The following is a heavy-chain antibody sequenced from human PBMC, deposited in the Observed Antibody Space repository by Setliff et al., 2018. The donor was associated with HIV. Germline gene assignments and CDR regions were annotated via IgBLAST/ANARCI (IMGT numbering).Heavy chain of an antibody. J-gene: IGHJ4*02. CDR2: INSDGSST. D-gene: IGHD3-10*01. CDR1: GFTFSSYA. Sequence: GGSLRLSCAASGFTFSSYAMTWVRQAPGKGLVWVSRINSDGSSTSYADSVKGRFTISRDNSKNTLYLQMNSLRAEDTAVYYCARDQVANYYGSGIDYWGQGTLVTVSS. V-gene: IGHV3-74*01. CDR3: ARDQVANYYGSGIDY.